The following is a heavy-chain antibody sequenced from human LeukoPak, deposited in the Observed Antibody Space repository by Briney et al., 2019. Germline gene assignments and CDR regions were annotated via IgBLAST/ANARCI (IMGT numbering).Heavy chain of an antibody. V-gene: IGHV4-59*01. J-gene: IGHJ1*01. D-gene: IGHD3-22*01. Sequence: SETLSLTCTVSGGSISSYYWSWIRQPPGKGLEWIGYIYYSGSTNYNPSLKSRVTISVDTSKNQFSLKLSSVTAADTAVYYCARAEGYYSAEYFQHWGQGTLVTVSS. CDR3: ARAEGYYSAEYFQH. CDR1: GGSISSYY. CDR2: IYYSGST.